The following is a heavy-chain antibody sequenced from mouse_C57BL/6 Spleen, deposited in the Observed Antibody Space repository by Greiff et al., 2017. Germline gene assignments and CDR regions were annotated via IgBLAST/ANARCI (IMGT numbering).Heavy chain of an antibody. CDR1: GFTFSRYA. CDR3: ARDRGLPFDY. CDR2: LRDGGSYT. J-gene: IGHJ2*01. D-gene: IGHD3-1*01. Sequence: EVKLVESGGGLVKPGGSLKLSCAASGFTFSRYALSWVRPTPEKRLEWVATLRDGGSYTYYPDNVKGRFTISRDNAKNNLYRQMSHLKSESNAMYYCARDRGLPFDYGGQGTTLTVSS. V-gene: IGHV5-4*01.